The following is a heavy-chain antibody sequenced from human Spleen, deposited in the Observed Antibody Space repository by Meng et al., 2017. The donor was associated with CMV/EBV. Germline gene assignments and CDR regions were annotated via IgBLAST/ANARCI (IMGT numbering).Heavy chain of an antibody. J-gene: IGHJ5*02. CDR1: GDSINSNTYY. D-gene: IGHD1-14*01. Sequence: VSGDSINSNTYYWAWIRQAPGREMEWIATIYFTGDTFYNPSLKSRVTMSVDASRGQFSLKLTSVTAADAAVYYCARGPGDRLTNWFDPWGQGTLVTSPQ. V-gene: IGHV4-39*07. CDR2: IYFTGDT. CDR3: ARGPGDRLTNWFDP.